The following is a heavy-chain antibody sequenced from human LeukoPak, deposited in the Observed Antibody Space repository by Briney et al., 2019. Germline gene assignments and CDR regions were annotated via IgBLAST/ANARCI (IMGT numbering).Heavy chain of an antibody. V-gene: IGHV4-4*07. CDR2: IYASGST. J-gene: IGHJ6*03. CDR3: ARVTGAAAGLYYYYYYMDV. D-gene: IGHD6-13*01. Sequence: ETLSLTCTVSGGSISGYFWSWIRQPAGKGLEWIGRIYASGSTNYNPSLKSRVTMSVDTSKNQFSLRLSSVTAADTAVYYCARVTGAAAGLYYYYYYMDVWGKGTTVTVSS. CDR1: GGSISGYF.